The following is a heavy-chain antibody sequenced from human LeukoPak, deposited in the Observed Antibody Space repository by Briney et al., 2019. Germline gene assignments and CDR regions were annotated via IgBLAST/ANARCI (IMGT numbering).Heavy chain of an antibody. J-gene: IGHJ4*02. D-gene: IGHD3-10*01. CDR3: ARDRTTMVRGVREGIYY. Sequence: ASVKVSCKASGYTFTSYYMHWVRQAPGQGLEWMGIINPSGGSTSYAQKFQGRVTMTRDTSTSTVYMELSSLRSEGTAVCHCARDRTTMVRGVREGIYYWGQGTLVTVSS. CDR1: GYTFTSYY. CDR2: INPSGGST. V-gene: IGHV1-46*01.